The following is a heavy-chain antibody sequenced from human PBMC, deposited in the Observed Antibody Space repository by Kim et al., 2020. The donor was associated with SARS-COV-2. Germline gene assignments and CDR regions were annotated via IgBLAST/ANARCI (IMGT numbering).Heavy chain of an antibody. V-gene: IGHV3-30*18. CDR2: ISYDGSNK. CDR3: AKERGDSAGRGLPTDY. D-gene: IGHD3-10*01. CDR1: GFTFSSYG. J-gene: IGHJ4*02. Sequence: GGSLRLSCAASGFTFSSYGMHWVRQAPGKGLEWVAVISYDGSNKYYADSVKGRFTISRDNSKNTLYLQMNSLRAEDTAVYYCAKERGDSAGRGLPTDYWGQGTLVTVSS.